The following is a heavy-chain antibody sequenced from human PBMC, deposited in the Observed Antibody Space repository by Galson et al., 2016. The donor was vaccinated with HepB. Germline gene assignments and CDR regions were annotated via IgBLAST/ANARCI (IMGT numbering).Heavy chain of an antibody. V-gene: IGHV4-39*01. CDR3: VRSVLKGYGMHDNWFDP. CDR2: VYYSGTT. D-gene: IGHD5-12*01. J-gene: IGHJ5*02. CDR1: GGSISSSAYY. Sequence: SETLSLTCSVSGGSISSSAYYWGWIRQAPGKGPEWIASVYYSGTTCHSPSLRSRITMSLDTSKNQILLNLTSVTATDTGRYYCVRSVLKGYGMHDNWFDPWGRGILVIVSS.